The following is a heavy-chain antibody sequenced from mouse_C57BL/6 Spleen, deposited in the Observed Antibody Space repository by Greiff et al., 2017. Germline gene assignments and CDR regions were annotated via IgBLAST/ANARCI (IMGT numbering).Heavy chain of an antibody. V-gene: IGHV1-19*01. CDR3: APDSSGYLPMDY. CDR2: INPYNGGT. D-gene: IGHD3-2*02. CDR1: GYTFTDYY. J-gene: IGHJ4*01. Sequence: EVQLQQSGPVLVKPGASVKMSCKASGYTFTDYYMNWVKQSHGKSLEWIGVINPYNGGTSYNQKFKGKATLTVDKSSSTAYMELNSLTSEDSAVYYCAPDSSGYLPMDYWGQGTSVTVPS.